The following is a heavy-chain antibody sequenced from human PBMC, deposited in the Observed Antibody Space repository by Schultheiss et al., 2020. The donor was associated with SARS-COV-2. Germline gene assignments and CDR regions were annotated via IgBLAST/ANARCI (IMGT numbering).Heavy chain of an antibody. Sequence: GSLRLSCTVSGGSISSDSYYWSWIRQPPGKGLEWIGSIYYSGSTYYNPSLKSRVTISVDTSKNQFSLKLSSVTAADTAVYYCARHGSSYSSGWSHPYNWFDPWGQGTLVTVSS. V-gene: IGHV4-39*01. CDR1: GGSISSDSYY. CDR2: IYYSGST. D-gene: IGHD6-19*01. J-gene: IGHJ5*02. CDR3: ARHGSSYSSGWSHPYNWFDP.